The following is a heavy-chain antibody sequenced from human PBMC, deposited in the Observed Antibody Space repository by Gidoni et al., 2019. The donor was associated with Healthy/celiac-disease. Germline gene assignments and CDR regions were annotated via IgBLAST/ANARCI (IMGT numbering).Heavy chain of an antibody. J-gene: IGHJ3*02. CDR3: ASWGLAFYVGALPAFDI. Sequence: QVQLVESVGGLVKPGGSLRLSCAASGFTFSDHYMSGIRQAPGKGLEWVSYISSSGSTIDYADSVKGRLTISRDNAKNSLELQMNSLRDEDTAVYYCASWGLAFYVGALPAFDIWGQGTMVTVSS. V-gene: IGHV3-11*01. CDR2: ISSSGSTI. D-gene: IGHD1-26*01. CDR1: GFTFSDHY.